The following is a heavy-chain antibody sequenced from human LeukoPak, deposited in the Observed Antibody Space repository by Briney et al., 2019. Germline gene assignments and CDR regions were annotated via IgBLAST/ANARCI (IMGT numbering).Heavy chain of an antibody. CDR1: GFTFSSNW. CDR3: VRDLGGGSGH. Sequence: SGGSLRLSCAASGFTFSSNWMHWVRQAPGKGLVWVSRINEDGSTTNYADSVKGRSTIFRDNAKNTLYLQMNSLRAEDTAVYYCVRDLGGGSGHWGQGTLVTVSS. CDR2: INEDGSTT. J-gene: IGHJ4*02. V-gene: IGHV3-74*01. D-gene: IGHD1-26*01.